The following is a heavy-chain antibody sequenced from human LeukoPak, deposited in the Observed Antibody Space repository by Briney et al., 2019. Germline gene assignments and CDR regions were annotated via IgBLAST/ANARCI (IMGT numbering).Heavy chain of an antibody. J-gene: IGHJ5*02. D-gene: IGHD2-21*01. CDR3: ARAIVDLQDWFDP. V-gene: IGHV1-69*13. CDR2: IIPIFGTA. CDR1: GGTFSSYA. Sequence: GASVKVSCKASGGTFSSYAISWVRQAPGQGLEWMGGIIPIFGTANYAQKFQGRVTITADESTSTAYMELSSLRSEDTAVYYCARAIVDLQDWFDPWGQGTLVTVSS.